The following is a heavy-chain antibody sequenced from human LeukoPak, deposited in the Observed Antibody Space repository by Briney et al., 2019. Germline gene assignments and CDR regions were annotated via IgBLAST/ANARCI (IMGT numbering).Heavy chain of an antibody. D-gene: IGHD3-10*01. J-gene: IGHJ4*02. CDR3: ARDGSGGYYFY. CDR1: GYTFTGYY. V-gene: IGHV1-2*02. Sequence: ASVKVSCKASGYTFTGYYIHWVRQAPGQGLEWMGWINPNSGDTNFTQKFQGRVTMTRDTSISTAYMELNRLRPDDTAVYYCARDGSGGYYFYWGQGTLVTVSS. CDR2: INPNSGDT.